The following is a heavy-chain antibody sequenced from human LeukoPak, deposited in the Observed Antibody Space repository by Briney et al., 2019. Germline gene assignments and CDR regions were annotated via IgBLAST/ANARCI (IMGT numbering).Heavy chain of an antibody. CDR2: IYTSGRL. CDR1: GGSISSYY. J-gene: IGHJ4*02. D-gene: IGHD3-22*01. V-gene: IGHV4-4*09. CDR3: SRGLDSRKLGY. Sequence: SETLSLTCTVSGGSISSYYWSWIRQPPGKGLEWIGYIYTSGRLYNNPSLESRVTISIDTSKNQFSLNLNSVTAADTAVYFCSRGLDSRKLGYWGQGTLVTVSS.